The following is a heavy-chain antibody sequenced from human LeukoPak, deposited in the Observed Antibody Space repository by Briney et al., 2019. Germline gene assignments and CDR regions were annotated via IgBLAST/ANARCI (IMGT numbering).Heavy chain of an antibody. CDR2: ISIGGGTI. CDR1: GFTSSDYQ. V-gene: IGHV3-11*01. Sequence: GGSLRPSCAASGFTSSDYQMNWIRQAPGKGLEWVSIISIGGGTIYYAGSVKGRFTMSRDNAKNSLYLQMDSLRVGDTAVYYCARDARHYDLLTGYQRGVFVPGGQGTLVTVSS. CDR3: ARDARHYDLLTGYQRGVFVP. D-gene: IGHD3/OR15-3a*01. J-gene: IGHJ5*02.